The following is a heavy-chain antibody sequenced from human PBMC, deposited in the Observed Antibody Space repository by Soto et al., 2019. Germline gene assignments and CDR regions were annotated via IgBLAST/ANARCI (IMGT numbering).Heavy chain of an antibody. V-gene: IGHV3-30*18. Sequence: PGGSLRLSCAASGFTFSSYGMHWVRQAPGKGLEWVAVISYDGSNEYYADSVKGRFTISRDNSKNTLYLQMNSLRAEDTAVYYCAKGYCSGGSCYSASRYYFDHWSQGTLVTVSS. CDR1: GFTFSSYG. CDR3: AKGYCSGGSCYSASRYYFDH. CDR2: ISYDGSNE. D-gene: IGHD2-15*01. J-gene: IGHJ4*02.